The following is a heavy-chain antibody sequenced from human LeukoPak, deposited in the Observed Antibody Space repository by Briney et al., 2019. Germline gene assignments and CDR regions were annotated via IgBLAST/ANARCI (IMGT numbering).Heavy chain of an antibody. J-gene: IGHJ6*03. CDR2: IYYSGRT. D-gene: IGHD3-3*01. CDR1: GGSTSSSTYY. Sequence: PSETLSLTCTVSGGSTSSSTYYWGWIRQPPGKGLEYIGSIYYSGRTYYNLSLKGRVTILVDTSKNQFSLKLSSVTAADTAVYYCARVRGIRHPYYYYYYMDVWGKGTTVTVSS. CDR3: ARVRGIRHPYYYYYYMDV. V-gene: IGHV4-39*07.